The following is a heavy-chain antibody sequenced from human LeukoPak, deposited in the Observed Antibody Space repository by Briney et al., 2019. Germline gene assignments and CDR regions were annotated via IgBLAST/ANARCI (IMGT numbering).Heavy chain of an antibody. D-gene: IGHD2-15*01. CDR1: GFSFSSYG. CDR3: AREVVVVAAKFDY. Sequence: PGRSLRLSCAASGFSFSSYGMHWVRQAPGKGLEWVAVISYDGSNKYYADSVKGRFTISRDNSKNTLYLQMNSLRAEDTAVYYCAREVVVVAAKFDYWGQGTLVTVSS. J-gene: IGHJ4*02. CDR2: ISYDGSNK. V-gene: IGHV3-30*03.